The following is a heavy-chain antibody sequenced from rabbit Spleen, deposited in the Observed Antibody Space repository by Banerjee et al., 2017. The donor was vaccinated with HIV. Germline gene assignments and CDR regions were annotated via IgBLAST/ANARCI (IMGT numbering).Heavy chain of an antibody. CDR3: ARDLDAVIGWNFAW. J-gene: IGHJ4*01. CDR2: INAITGKA. CDR1: GFSFSDKAV. V-gene: IGHV1S45*01. Sequence: EQLLESGGGLVKPEGSLKLSCTASGFSFSDKAVMCWVRQASGKGLEWIACINAITGKAVYASWAKGRFTFSKTSSTTVTLQMTSLTAADTATYFCARDLDAVIGWNFAWWGPGTLVTVS. D-gene: IGHD1-1*01.